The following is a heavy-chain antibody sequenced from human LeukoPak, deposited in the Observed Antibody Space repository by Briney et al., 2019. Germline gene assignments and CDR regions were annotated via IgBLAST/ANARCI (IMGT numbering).Heavy chain of an antibody. D-gene: IGHD6-13*01. V-gene: IGHV3-15*01. Sequence: GGSLRLSCAASGFTLSNAWMSWVRQAPGKGLEWVGRIKSKTDGGTTDYAAPVKGRFTISRDGSKNTLYLQMNSLKTEDTAVYYCRLELVPRDYWGQGTLVTVSS. CDR2: IKSKTDGGTT. CDR1: GFTLSNAW. CDR3: RLELVPRDY. J-gene: IGHJ4*02.